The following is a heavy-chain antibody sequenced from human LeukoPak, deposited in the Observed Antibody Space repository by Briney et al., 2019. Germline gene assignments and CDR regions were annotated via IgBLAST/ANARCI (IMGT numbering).Heavy chain of an antibody. D-gene: IGHD3-9*01. J-gene: IGHJ4*02. Sequence: AGGSLRLSCAASGFTFSNYNMNWVRQAPGKRLEWVSYISSSSSTMPYADSVKGRFTISRDNAKNSLYLQMDSLRAEDTAVYYCAGDSYYDILTGYLRYFDYWGQGTLVTVSS. V-gene: IGHV3-48*01. CDR3: AGDSYYDILTGYLRYFDY. CDR2: ISSSSSTM. CDR1: GFTFSNYN.